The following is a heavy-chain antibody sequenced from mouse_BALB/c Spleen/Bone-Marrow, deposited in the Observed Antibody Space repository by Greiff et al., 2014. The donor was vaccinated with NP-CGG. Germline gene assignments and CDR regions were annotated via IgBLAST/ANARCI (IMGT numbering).Heavy chain of an antibody. V-gene: IGHV1S56*01. J-gene: IGHJ3*01. CDR1: GYTFTSYY. D-gene: IGHD2-3*01. Sequence: QVQLQQSGPELVKPGASVRISCKASGYTFTSYYIHWVKQRPGKGLEWIGWIYPGNVNTKYNEKFKGKATLTADKSSSTAYMQLSSLTAEDAAFYFCARGVTTGGFAYWGQGTLVTVSA. CDR2: IYPGNVNT. CDR3: ARGVTTGGFAY.